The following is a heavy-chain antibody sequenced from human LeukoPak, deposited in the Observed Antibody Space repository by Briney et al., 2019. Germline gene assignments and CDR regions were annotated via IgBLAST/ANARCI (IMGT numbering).Heavy chain of an antibody. J-gene: IGHJ6*02. CDR2: ISNSGSSI. CDR3: ARGDFRNYYGMDV. Sequence: GGSLRLSCAASGFTFSSYWMSWVRQAPGKGLEWVSYISNSGSSIYYADSVKGRFTISRDSAKNSLYLQMNSLRAEDTAVYYCARGDFRNYYGMDVWGQGTTVTVSS. CDR1: GFTFSSYW. V-gene: IGHV3-48*04. D-gene: IGHD3-3*01.